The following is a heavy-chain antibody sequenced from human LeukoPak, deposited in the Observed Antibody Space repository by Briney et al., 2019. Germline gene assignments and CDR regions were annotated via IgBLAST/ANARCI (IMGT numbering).Heavy chain of an antibody. CDR2: IYSGGST. CDR3: TRDRWFGELFYAMDV. Sequence: HPGGSLRLSCAASGFTVNGSYMSWVRQAPGKGLEWVSVIYSGGSTHYADSVKGRFTISRDNSKNTLSLEMNGLRGEDTAVYYCTRDRWFGELFYAMDVWGQGTTVTVSS. CDR1: GFTVNGSY. D-gene: IGHD3-10*01. J-gene: IGHJ6*02. V-gene: IGHV3-66*01.